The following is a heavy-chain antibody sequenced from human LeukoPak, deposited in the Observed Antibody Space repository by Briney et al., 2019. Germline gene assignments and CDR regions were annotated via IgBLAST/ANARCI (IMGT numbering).Heavy chain of an antibody. Sequence: QPGRSLLLSCAASGFTFSSYGMHWVHQAPGKGLEWVAVISDDGNNKDYAVSVKGRFTISRDNSKNTLYLQRHSLRVEDTAVYYCAKRGESSGYFTAYYYYGMDVWGQGTTVTVSS. CDR2: ISDDGNNK. CDR1: GFTFSSYG. CDR3: AKRGESSGYFTAYYYYGMDV. V-gene: IGHV3-30*18. J-gene: IGHJ6*02. D-gene: IGHD5-12*01.